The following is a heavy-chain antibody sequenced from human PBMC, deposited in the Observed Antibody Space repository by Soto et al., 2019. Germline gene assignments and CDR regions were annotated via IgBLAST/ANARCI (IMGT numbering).Heavy chain of an antibody. V-gene: IGHV4-30-4*01. CDR3: ARGRPNYFYYGLDV. J-gene: IGHJ6*02. CDR1: GGSIKSDYY. Sequence: PSETLSLTCTVSGGSIKSDYYWTWVRQTPGGGLEWMGYKYYSGATDSDPSLKRRVSFSVDTSKNQFYLNLTPVTVADTAVYYCARGRPNYFYYGLDVWGQGIPVTVSS. CDR2: KYYSGAT.